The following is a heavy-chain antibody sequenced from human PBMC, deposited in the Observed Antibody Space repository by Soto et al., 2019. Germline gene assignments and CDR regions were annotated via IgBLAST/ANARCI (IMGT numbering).Heavy chain of an antibody. Sequence: ASLKVSCKASGYTFTGYYMHWVRQAPGQGLEWMGWINPNSGGTNYAQKFQGWVTMTRDTSISTAYMELSRLRSDDTAVYYCAAGSGSYPYSMDVWGQGTTVTVSS. D-gene: IGHD3-10*01. CDR1: GYTFTGYY. CDR2: INPNSGGT. J-gene: IGHJ6*02. V-gene: IGHV1-2*04. CDR3: AAGSGSYPYSMDV.